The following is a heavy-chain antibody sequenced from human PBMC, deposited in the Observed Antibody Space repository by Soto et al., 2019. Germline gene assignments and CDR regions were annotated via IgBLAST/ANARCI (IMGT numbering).Heavy chain of an antibody. CDR3: ARRADTNGWNGFGADKYYFDF. V-gene: IGHV1-8*01. Sequence: QVQLVQSGAEVKKPGASVKVSCEASGYTFTSYDIYWVRQATGQGLEWMGWMNPNTGNSGYAQKFQGRGTITSNPSITTAHMELSSLRSEDTAVYYCARRADTNGWNGFGADKYYFDFWGQGTLVTVSS. D-gene: IGHD6-19*01. J-gene: IGHJ4*02. CDR2: MNPNTGNS. CDR1: GYTFTSYD.